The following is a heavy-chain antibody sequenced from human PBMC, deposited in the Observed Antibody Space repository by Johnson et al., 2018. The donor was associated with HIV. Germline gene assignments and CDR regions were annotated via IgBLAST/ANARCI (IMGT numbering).Heavy chain of an antibody. CDR3: ARDASLRFLEWFDAFDI. Sequence: QVQLVESGGGLVKPGGSLRLSCAASGFTFRDHYMSWIRQAPGKGLEWVADISSSGSTIYYADSVKGRFTISRDNAKNSLYLQMNSLRAEDTAVYYCARDASLRFLEWFDAFDIWGQGTMVTVSS. J-gene: IGHJ3*02. V-gene: IGHV3-11*04. CDR1: GFTFRDHY. D-gene: IGHD3-3*01. CDR2: ISSSGSTI.